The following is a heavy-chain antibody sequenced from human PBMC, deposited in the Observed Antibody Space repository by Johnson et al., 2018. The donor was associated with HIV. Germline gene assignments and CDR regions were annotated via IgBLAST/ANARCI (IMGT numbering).Heavy chain of an antibody. CDR1: GFTVSSNY. Sequence: VQLVESGGGLVQPGGSLRLSCAASGFTVSSNYMSWVRQAPGKGLEWVSVIYSGGSTYYADSVKDRFTISRDNSKNSLYLQMNSLRAEDTAVYYCARIAAAAIDAFDIWGQGTMVTVSS. CDR3: ARIAAAAIDAFDI. V-gene: IGHV3-66*01. CDR2: IYSGGST. D-gene: IGHD6-13*01. J-gene: IGHJ3*02.